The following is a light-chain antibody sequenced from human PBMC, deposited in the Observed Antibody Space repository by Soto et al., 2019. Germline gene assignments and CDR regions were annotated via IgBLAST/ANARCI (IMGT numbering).Light chain of an antibody. CDR2: DVS. Sequence: QSALTQPASVSGSPGQSITISCTGTSSDVGGYNCVSWYQQHPDKAPKLIIYDVSNRPSGVSNRFSGSKSGYTASRTISGLQAEDEADYYCGSYTSTSTLGLFGGGAKLTVL. V-gene: IGLV2-14*03. J-gene: IGLJ2*01. CDR1: SSDVGGYNC. CDR3: GSYTSTSTLGL.